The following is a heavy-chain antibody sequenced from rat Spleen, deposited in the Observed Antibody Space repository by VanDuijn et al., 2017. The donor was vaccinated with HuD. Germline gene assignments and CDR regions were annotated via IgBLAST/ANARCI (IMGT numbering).Heavy chain of an antibody. CDR2: INSAGST. Sequence: EVQLQESGPGLVKPSQSLSLTCSVTGFSITSNYWAWIRKFPGNKMEWIGYINSAGSTNYNPPLKSQISITRDTSRNQFFLHLTSVTTDDSATYYCVGSPHQAGSYPFDYWGQGVMVTVSS. CDR1: GFSITSNY. J-gene: IGHJ2*01. V-gene: IGHV3-1*01. CDR3: VGSPHQAGSYPFDY. D-gene: IGHD1-12*02.